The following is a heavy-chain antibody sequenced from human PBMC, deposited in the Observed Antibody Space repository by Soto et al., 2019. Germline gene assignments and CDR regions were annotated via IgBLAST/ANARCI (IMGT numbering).Heavy chain of an antibody. CDR3: AKVPHYDILTGYDY. Sequence: GGSLRLSCAASGFTFSSYGMHWVRQAPGKGLEWVAVIWYDGSNKYYADSVKGRFTISRDNSKNTLYLQMNSLRAEDTAVYYCAKVPHYDILTGYDYWGQGTLVTVSS. CDR2: IWYDGSNK. J-gene: IGHJ4*02. V-gene: IGHV3-33*06. CDR1: GFTFSSYG. D-gene: IGHD3-9*01.